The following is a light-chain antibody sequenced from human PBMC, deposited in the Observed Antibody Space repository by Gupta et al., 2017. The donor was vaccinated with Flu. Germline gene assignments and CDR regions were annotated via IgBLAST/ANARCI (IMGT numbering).Light chain of an antibody. J-gene: IGLJ3*02. Sequence: QSVLTQPPSASGPPGQRVTISCSGSSSNIGSNYVYWYQQLPGTAPNLLIYRNNQRPSGVPDRFSGSKSGTSASLAISGLRSEDEADYYCAAWDDSLSGWVFGGGTKLTVL. CDR2: RNN. CDR1: SSNIGSNY. V-gene: IGLV1-47*01. CDR3: AAWDDSLSGWV.